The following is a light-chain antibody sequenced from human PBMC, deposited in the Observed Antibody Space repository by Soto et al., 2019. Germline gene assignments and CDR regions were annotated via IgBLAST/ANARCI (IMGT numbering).Light chain of an antibody. CDR2: DAS. V-gene: IGKV1-5*01. Sequence: DIQMTQSPSPLSASVGDRVTITCRASQSISTWLAWYQQRPGKAPNLLIFDASALKSGVSSRFSVSGSGTQFALTISSLQPDDFAIYYCQQYERYSWTFGQGTRVEVK. CDR1: QSISTW. J-gene: IGKJ1*01. CDR3: QQYERYSWT.